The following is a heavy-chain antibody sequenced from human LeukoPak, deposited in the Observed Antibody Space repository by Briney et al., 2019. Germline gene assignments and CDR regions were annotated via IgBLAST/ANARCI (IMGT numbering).Heavy chain of an antibody. D-gene: IGHD6-19*01. Sequence: ASVKVSCKASGYTFTSYYMHWVRQAPGQGLEWMGIINPSGGGTSYAQKFQGRVTMTRDMSTSTVYMELSSLRSEDTAVYYCARESRGEQWLVLPYYYYYMDVWGKGTTVTVSS. CDR3: ARESRGEQWLVLPYYYYYMDV. V-gene: IGHV1-46*01. CDR1: GYTFTSYY. J-gene: IGHJ6*03. CDR2: INPSGGGT.